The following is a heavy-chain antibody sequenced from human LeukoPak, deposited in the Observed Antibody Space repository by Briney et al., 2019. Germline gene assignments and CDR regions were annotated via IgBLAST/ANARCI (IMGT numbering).Heavy chain of an antibody. CDR1: GFIFSGYW. J-gene: IGHJ4*02. D-gene: IGHD5-12*01. CDR3: ARDGATSGYEDY. CDR2: INNDESIT. Sequence: PGGSLRLSCAASGFIFSGYWMHWVRHAPGKGLVWVSRINNDESITNYANSVKGRFTISRDNAKNTLYLQMNSLTADDTAIYYCARDGATSGYEDYWGQGTLVTVSS. V-gene: IGHV3-74*01.